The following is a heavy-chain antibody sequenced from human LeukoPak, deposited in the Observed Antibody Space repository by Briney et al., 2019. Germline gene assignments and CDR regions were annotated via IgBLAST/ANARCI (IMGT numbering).Heavy chain of an antibody. V-gene: IGHV3-23*01. CDR2: ISGSGNST. D-gene: IGHD6-19*01. CDR1: GVIFSSYA. CDR3: ASKRDQWLFDY. J-gene: IGHJ4*02. Sequence: GGSLRLSCAASGVIFSSYAMSWVRQAPGKGLEWVSVISGSGNSTYYADSVKGRFTISRDNSKNSLYLQMNSLRAEDTAVYYCASKRDQWLFDYWGQGALVTVSS.